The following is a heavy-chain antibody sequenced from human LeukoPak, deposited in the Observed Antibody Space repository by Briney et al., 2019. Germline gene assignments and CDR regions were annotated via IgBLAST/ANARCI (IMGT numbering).Heavy chain of an antibody. Sequence: GGSLRLPCAASGFTFSSYEMNWVRQAPGKGLEWVSYISSSGSTIYYADSVKGRFTISRDNAKNSLYLQMNSLRAEDTAVYYCARVRMGFDYWGQGTLVTVSS. V-gene: IGHV3-48*03. CDR1: GFTFSSYE. CDR3: ARVRMGFDY. J-gene: IGHJ4*02. D-gene: IGHD2-8*01. CDR2: ISSSGSTI.